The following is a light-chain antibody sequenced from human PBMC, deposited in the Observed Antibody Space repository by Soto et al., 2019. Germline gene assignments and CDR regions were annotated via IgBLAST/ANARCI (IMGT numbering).Light chain of an antibody. J-gene: IGKJ4*01. CDR2: AAS. CDR1: QGITNY. CDR3: QKYNIAPLT. V-gene: IGKV1-27*01. Sequence: DIQMTQSPSSLSASVGDRVTITCRASQGITNYLAWYQQKPGKVPKLLIYAASTLQSGVPPRFSGSGSGTDFTLTINSLQPEDVATYYCQKYNIAPLTFCGGTQVEIK.